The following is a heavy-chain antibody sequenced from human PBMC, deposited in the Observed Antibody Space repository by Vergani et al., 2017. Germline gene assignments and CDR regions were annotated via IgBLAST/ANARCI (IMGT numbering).Heavy chain of an antibody. Sequence: EVQLLESGGGLVQPGGSLRLTCAASEFTFSNYAMNWVRQAPGKGLEWVSGISGSGVSAYYTDSVKGRFTISRDNSKNMLFLQMNNLRTEDTAIYYCAKTSGPQSHYYYYMDVWGKGTTVTVSS. D-gene: IGHD6-25*01. V-gene: IGHV3-23*01. CDR3: AKTSGPQSHYYYYMDV. J-gene: IGHJ6*03. CDR2: ISGSGVSA. CDR1: EFTFSNYA.